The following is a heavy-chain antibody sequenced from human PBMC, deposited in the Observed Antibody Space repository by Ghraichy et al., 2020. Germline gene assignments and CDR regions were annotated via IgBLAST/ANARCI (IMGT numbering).Heavy chain of an antibody. V-gene: IGHV3-30*02. Sequence: GGSLRLSCAASGFTFSSYGMHWVRQAPGKGLEWVAFIRYDGSNKYYADSVKGRFTISRDNSKNTLYLQMNSLRAEDTAVYYCAKDLVRSGYYLDDFDYWGQGTLVTVSS. D-gene: IGHD3-22*01. CDR2: IRYDGSNK. J-gene: IGHJ4*02. CDR1: GFTFSSYG. CDR3: AKDLVRSGYYLDDFDY.